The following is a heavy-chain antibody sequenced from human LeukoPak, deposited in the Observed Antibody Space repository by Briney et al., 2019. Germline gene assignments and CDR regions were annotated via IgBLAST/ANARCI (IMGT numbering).Heavy chain of an antibody. CDR1: GYTFTNYA. CDR3: ARAPTPDIVVVPAAKGEFDY. D-gene: IGHD2-2*01. V-gene: IGHV7-4-1*02. J-gene: IGHJ4*02. Sequence: ASVKVSCKASGYTFTNYAMNWVRQAPGQGLEWMGWINTNTGNPTYAQGFTGRFVFSLDTSVSTAYLQISSLKAEDTAVYYCARAPTPDIVVVPAAKGEFDYWGQGTLVTVSS. CDR2: INTNTGNP.